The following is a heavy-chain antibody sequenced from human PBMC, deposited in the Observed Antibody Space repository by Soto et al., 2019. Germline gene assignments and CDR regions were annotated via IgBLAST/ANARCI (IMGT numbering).Heavy chain of an antibody. Sequence: ASVKVSCKASGYTFTSYAMHWVRQAPGQRLEWMGWINAGNGNTKYSQKFQGRVTITRDTSASTAYMELSSLRSEDTAVYYCAMALAVAGQYYFYYWGQGTLVTVSS. CDR2: INAGNGNT. D-gene: IGHD6-19*01. CDR1: GYTFTSYA. CDR3: AMALAVAGQYYFYY. V-gene: IGHV1-3*01. J-gene: IGHJ4*02.